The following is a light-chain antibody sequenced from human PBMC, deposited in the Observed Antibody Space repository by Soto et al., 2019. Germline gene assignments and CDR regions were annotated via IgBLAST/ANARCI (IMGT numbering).Light chain of an antibody. Sequence: SVLTPPRLVSGAPWPSVPISFPGTNCDVGGYNYVSWYQQHPGKAPKLMIFDVSERPSGVPDRFSGSKSGNTASLIISGLQAEDEADYCCSYAGNFIFVFGTGTKVTVL. V-gene: IGLV2-11*01. J-gene: IGLJ1*01. CDR2: DVS. CDR3: CSYAGNFIFV. CDR1: NCDVGGYNY.